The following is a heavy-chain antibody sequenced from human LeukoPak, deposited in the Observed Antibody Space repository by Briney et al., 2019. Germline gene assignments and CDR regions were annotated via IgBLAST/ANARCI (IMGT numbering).Heavy chain of an antibody. V-gene: IGHV3-21*01. CDR2: ISSSSSYI. Sequence: PGGSLRLSCAASKFTFSSYSMNWVRQAPGKGLEWVSSISSSSSYIYYADSVKGRFTISRDNAKNSLYLQMNSLRAEDTAVYYCARDSRKSGSGYYGGGTHERDYWGQGTLVTVSS. J-gene: IGHJ4*02. CDR3: ARDSRKSGSGYYGGGTHERDY. D-gene: IGHD3-22*01. CDR1: KFTFSSYS.